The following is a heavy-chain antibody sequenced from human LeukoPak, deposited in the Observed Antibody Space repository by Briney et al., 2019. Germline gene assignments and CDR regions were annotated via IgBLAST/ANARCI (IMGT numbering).Heavy chain of an antibody. V-gene: IGHV3-9*03. Sequence: GRSLRLSCAASGFTFDDYAMHWVRQAPGKGLEWVSGISWNSGSIGYADSVKGRFTISRDNAKNSLYLQMNSLRAEDMALYYWAKHHGYSYGRGFDYWGQGTLVTVYS. CDR3: AKHHGYSYGRGFDY. J-gene: IGHJ4*02. D-gene: IGHD5-18*01. CDR1: GFTFDDYA. CDR2: ISWNSGSI.